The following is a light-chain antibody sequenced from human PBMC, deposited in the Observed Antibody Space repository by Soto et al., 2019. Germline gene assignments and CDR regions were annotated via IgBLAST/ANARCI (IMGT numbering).Light chain of an antibody. V-gene: IGLV2-14*01. J-gene: IGLJ1*01. CDR1: SSVVGGYNY. CDR3: SSYTSSSTYV. Sequence: SVLAQPASVSGSPGQSITISCTGTSSVVGGYNYVSWYQQHPGKAPKLMIYEVSNRPSGVSNRFSGSESGDTASLTISGLQAEDEADYYCSSYTSSSTYVFGTGTKGTVL. CDR2: EVS.